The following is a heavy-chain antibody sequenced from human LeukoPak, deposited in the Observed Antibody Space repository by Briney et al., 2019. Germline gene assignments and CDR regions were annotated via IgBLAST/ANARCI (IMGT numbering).Heavy chain of an antibody. J-gene: IGHJ5*02. D-gene: IGHD3-3*01. CDR1: GGSISSYY. Sequence: SETLSLTCTVSGGSISSYYWSWIRQPPGKGLEWIGYIYYSGSTNYSPSLKSRVTISVDTSKNQFSLKLSSVTAADTAVYYCARALYDFWSGAQPPTVFDPWGQGTLVTVSS. V-gene: IGHV4-59*01. CDR3: ARALYDFWSGAQPPTVFDP. CDR2: IYYSGST.